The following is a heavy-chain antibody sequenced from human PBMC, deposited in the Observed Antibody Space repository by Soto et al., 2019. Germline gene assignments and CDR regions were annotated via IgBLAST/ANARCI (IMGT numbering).Heavy chain of an antibody. J-gene: IGHJ4*02. D-gene: IGHD1-20*01. CDR1: GFTFSSYA. CDR2: ISGSGGST. CDR3: AREVGLITGTKQLGY. V-gene: IGHV3-23*01. Sequence: EVQLLESGGGLVQPGGSLRLSCAASGFTFSSYAMSWVRQAPGKGLEWVSAISGSGGSTYDADSVKGRFTISRDNAKNTLYLQMNSLRAEDTAVYYCAREVGLITGTKQLGYWGQGTLVTVSS.